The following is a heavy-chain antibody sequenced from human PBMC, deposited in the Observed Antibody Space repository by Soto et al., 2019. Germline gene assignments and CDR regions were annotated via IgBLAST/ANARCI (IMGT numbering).Heavy chain of an antibody. Sequence: SETLSLTCTVSGGSISSYYWSWIRQPPGKGLEWIGYIYYSGSTNYNPSLRSRVTISVDTSKNQFSLKLSSVTAADTAVYYCARAEDPYRAAAGRADWFDPWGQGTLVTVS. CDR3: ARAEDPYRAAAGRADWFDP. D-gene: IGHD6-13*01. CDR2: IYYSGST. V-gene: IGHV4-59*01. J-gene: IGHJ5*02. CDR1: GGSISSYY.